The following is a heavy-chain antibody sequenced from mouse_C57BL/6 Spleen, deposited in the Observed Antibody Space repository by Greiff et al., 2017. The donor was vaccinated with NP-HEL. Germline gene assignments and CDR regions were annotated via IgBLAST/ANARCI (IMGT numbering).Heavy chain of an antibody. CDR1: GFTFSSYA. D-gene: IGHD2-3*01. Sequence: DVMLVESGGGLVKPGGSLKLSCAASGFTFSSYAMSWVRQTPEKRLEWVATISDGGSYTYYPDNVKGRFTISRDNAKNNLYLQMSHLKSEDTAIYYCARDGGYSWFAYWGQGTLVTVSA. CDR2: ISDGGSYT. J-gene: IGHJ3*01. CDR3: ARDGGYSWFAY. V-gene: IGHV5-4*01.